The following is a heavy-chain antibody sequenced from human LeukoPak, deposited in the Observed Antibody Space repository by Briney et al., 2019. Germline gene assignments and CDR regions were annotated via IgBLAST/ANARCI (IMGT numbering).Heavy chain of an antibody. CDR1: GFTFDDYA. CDR3: AKDSFAVVWLSRVPYYYYYGMDV. Sequence: TGGSLRLSCAASGFTFDDYAMHWVRQAPGKGLEWVSGISWNSGSIGYADSVKGRFTISRDNAKNSLYLQMNSLRAEDTALYYCAKDSFAVVWLSRVPYYYYYGMDVWGQGTTVTVSS. V-gene: IGHV3-9*01. D-gene: IGHD2-15*01. CDR2: ISWNSGSI. J-gene: IGHJ6*02.